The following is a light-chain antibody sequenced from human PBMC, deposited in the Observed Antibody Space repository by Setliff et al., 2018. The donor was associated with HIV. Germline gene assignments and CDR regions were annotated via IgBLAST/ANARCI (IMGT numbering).Light chain of an antibody. V-gene: IGLV2-23*02. J-gene: IGLJ3*02. Sequence: QSALTQSASVSGSPGQSITISCTGTSSDVGSYNLVSWYQQHPGDGPKLMIYEVTKRPSGVSDRFSGSKSGNTASLTISGLQAEDEADYYCFSYAGSSIFVFGGGTKVT. CDR1: SSDVGSYNL. CDR2: EVT. CDR3: FSYAGSSIFV.